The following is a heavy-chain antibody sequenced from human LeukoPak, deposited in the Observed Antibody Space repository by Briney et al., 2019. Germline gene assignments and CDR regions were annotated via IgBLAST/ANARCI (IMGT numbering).Heavy chain of an antibody. D-gene: IGHD4-17*01. CDR3: ARLCQVTTCPKFEY. Sequence: SETLSLTCTVSGDFLSSGDYYWGWIRQSPGKGLTWIRSIYYSGSTLYNASFESRVTMSVDTSKNQFSLKLRSVTAADTAVYYCARLCQVTTCPKFEYWGQGILVTVSS. J-gene: IGHJ4*02. V-gene: IGHV4-39*01. CDR1: GDFLSSGDYY. CDR2: IYYSGST.